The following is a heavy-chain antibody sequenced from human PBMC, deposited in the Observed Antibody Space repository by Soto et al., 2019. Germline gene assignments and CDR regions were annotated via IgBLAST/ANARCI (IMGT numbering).Heavy chain of an antibody. D-gene: IGHD6-13*01. CDR1: GFTFSSYA. Sequence: EVQLLESGGGLAQPGGSLRLSCAASGFTFSSYAMNWVRQAPGKGLEWVSGIGISGASTYYADSVKGRFTISRDNSKNTVYLQMSSLRAEDTAVYYCAKATSSSHTSDAFDIWGQGTVVPVSS. V-gene: IGHV3-23*01. CDR2: IGISGAST. CDR3: AKATSSSHTSDAFDI. J-gene: IGHJ3*02.